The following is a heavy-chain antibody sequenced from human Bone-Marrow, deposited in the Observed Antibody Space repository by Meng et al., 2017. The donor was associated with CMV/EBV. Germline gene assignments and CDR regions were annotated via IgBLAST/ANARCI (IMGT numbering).Heavy chain of an antibody. V-gene: IGHV3-53*01. D-gene: IGHD3-22*01. Sequence: GESLKISCAASGFTVSSNYMSWVRQAPGKGLEWVSVIYSGGSTYYADSVKGRFTISRDNSKNTLYLQMNSLRAEDTAVYYCAKSLRITMIVVATYYFDYWGQGTLVTVS. CDR3: AKSLRITMIVVATYYFDY. CDR2: IYSGGST. CDR1: GFTVSSNY. J-gene: IGHJ4*02.